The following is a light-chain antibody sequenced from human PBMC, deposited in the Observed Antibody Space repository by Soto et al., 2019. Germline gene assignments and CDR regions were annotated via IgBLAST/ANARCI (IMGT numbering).Light chain of an antibody. Sequence: QSVLSQPPSTSGTPGQRVTISCSGGTSNIGTYTVSWYQQFPETAPRLLIYGSDRRPSGVPDRFSGSKSGTSASLSIGGLHSEDEAHYYCAAWDDRLDGPTFGGGTKVTVL. V-gene: IGLV1-44*01. CDR3: AAWDDRLDGPT. CDR1: TSNIGTYT. J-gene: IGLJ2*01. CDR2: GSD.